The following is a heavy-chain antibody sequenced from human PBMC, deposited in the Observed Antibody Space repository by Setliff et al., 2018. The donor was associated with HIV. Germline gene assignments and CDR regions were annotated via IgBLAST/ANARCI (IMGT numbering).Heavy chain of an antibody. CDR2: IRGSGGST. V-gene: IGHV3-23*01. J-gene: IGHJ6*03. CDR1: GFTFSNYA. Sequence: GGSLRLSCAASGFTFSNYAMTWVRQAPGKGLEWVSGIRGSGGSTYYADSVKGRFTISRDNSKSRLYLQMDTLRAEDTAIYFCARDGRGGSSPYYYYMDVWGKGTAVTVS. D-gene: IGHD1-26*01. CDR3: ARDGRGGSSPYYYYMDV.